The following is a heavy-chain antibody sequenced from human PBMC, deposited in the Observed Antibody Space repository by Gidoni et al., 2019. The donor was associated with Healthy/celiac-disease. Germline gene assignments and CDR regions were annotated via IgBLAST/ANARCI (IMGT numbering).Heavy chain of an antibody. CDR3: ARDRFPYSSSLQD. CDR2: ISSSSSYI. D-gene: IGHD6-6*01. Sequence: EVQLVESGGGLVKPGGSLRLSCAASGFTFSSYSMNWVRQAPGKGLEWVSSISSSSSYIYYADSVKGRFTISRDNAKNSLYLQMNSLRAEDTAVYYCARDRFPYSSSLQDWGQGTLVTVSS. V-gene: IGHV3-21*01. CDR1: GFTFSSYS. J-gene: IGHJ4*02.